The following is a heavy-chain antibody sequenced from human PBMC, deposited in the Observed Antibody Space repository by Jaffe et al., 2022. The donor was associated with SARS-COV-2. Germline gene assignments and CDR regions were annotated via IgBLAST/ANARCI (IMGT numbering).Heavy chain of an antibody. J-gene: IGHJ4*02. D-gene: IGHD6-13*01. V-gene: IGHV3-30-3*01. CDR3: ARGQIAAAGT. Sequence: QVQLVESGGGVVQPGRSLRLSCAASGFTFSSYAMHWVRQAPGKGLEWVAVISYDGSNKYYADSVKGRFTISRDNSKNTLYLQMNSLRAEDTAVYYCARGQIAAAGTWGQGTLVTVSS. CDR1: GFTFSSYA. CDR2: ISYDGSNK.